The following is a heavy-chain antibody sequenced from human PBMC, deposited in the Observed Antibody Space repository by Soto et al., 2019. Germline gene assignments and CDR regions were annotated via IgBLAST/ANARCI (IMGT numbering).Heavy chain of an antibody. D-gene: IGHD3-16*01. Sequence: VQLVESGGGVVQPGRSLRLSCAASGFTFSSYAMHWVRQAPGKGLEWVAVISYDGSNKYYADSVKGRFTISRDNSKNTLYLQMNSLRAEDTAVYYCARDLGRIGMGIFDYWGQGTLVTVSS. V-gene: IGHV3-30-3*01. CDR1: GFTFSSYA. CDR3: ARDLGRIGMGIFDY. J-gene: IGHJ4*02. CDR2: ISYDGSNK.